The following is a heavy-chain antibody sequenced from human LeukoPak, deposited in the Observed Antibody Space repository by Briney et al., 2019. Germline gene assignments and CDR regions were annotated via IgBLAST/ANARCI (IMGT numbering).Heavy chain of an antibody. J-gene: IGHJ4*02. CDR3: ARADAYYYDSSGGQFDY. CDR2: INPNSGGT. CDR1: GYTFTGYY. V-gene: IGHV1-2*04. Sequence: ASVKVSCKASGYTFTGYYMHWVRQAPGQGLEWMGWINPNSGGTNYAQKFQGWVTMTRDTSISTAYMELSRLRSDDTAVYYCARADAYYYDSSGGQFDYWGQGTLVTVSS. D-gene: IGHD3-22*01.